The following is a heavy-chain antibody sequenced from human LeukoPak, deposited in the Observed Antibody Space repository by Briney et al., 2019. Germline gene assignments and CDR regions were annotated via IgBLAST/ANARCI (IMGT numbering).Heavy chain of an antibody. V-gene: IGHV4-39*02. CDR3: ARDMGKSSGWPFGFDY. D-gene: IGHD6-19*01. J-gene: IGHJ4*02. CDR1: GGSISSYY. Sequence: PSETLSLTCTVSGGSISSYYWSWIRQPPGKGLEWIGSIYYSGSTYYNPSLKSRVTISVDTSKNQFSLKLSSVTAADTAVYYCARDMGKSSGWPFGFDYWGQGTLVTVSS. CDR2: IYYSGST.